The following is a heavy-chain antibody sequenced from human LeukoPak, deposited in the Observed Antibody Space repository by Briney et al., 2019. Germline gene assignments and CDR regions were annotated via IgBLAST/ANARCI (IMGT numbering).Heavy chain of an antibody. CDR2: INPNSGGT. CDR3: ASFLGYSYGWDY. CDR1: GYTFTGYY. D-gene: IGHD5-18*01. V-gene: IGHV1-2*02. J-gene: IGHJ4*01. Sequence: ASVTVSCTASGYTFTGYYMHWVRQTPGQGLEWMGWINPNSGGTNYAQKFQGRVTMTRDTSISTAYMELSRLRSDDTAVYYCASFLGYSYGWDYWSHGTLVTVSS.